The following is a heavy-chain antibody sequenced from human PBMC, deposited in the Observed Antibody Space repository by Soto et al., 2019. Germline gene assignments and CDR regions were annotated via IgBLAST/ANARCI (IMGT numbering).Heavy chain of an antibody. CDR2: IYHSGST. CDR1: GDSISSNW. J-gene: IGHJ4*02. D-gene: IGHD5-12*01. Sequence: SETLSLTCTVSGDSISSNWWSWVRQPPGKGLEWIGEIYHSGSTNYNPSLKSRVTISVDKSKNQFSLKLTSVTAADTAVYYCAQVNSVYDPIDYWGQGTLVTVSS. CDR3: AQVNSVYDPIDY. V-gene: IGHV4-4*02.